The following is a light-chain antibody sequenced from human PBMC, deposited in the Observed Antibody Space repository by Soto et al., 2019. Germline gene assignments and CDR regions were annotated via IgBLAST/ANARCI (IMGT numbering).Light chain of an antibody. V-gene: IGKV1-39*01. CDR3: QQSYSTPVA. J-gene: IGKJ4*01. CDR2: AAS. Sequence: DIPMTQSPSSLSESVGDRVTITCRASQSISSYLNWYQQKPGKAPKLLISAASSLQSGVPSRFSGSGSGTDFTLTISSLQPEDFATYYCQQSYSTPVAFGGGTKVEIK. CDR1: QSISSY.